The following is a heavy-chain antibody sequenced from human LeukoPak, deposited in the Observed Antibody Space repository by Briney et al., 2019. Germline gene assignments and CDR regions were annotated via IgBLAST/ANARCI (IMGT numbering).Heavy chain of an antibody. J-gene: IGHJ4*02. Sequence: SETLSLTCSVSGSSISSYYGGWVRQPPGKGLEWIGTFYQCGSTSYNPSRKSRVNQSVHTSKNQFSLKVRSVTAADTAIYYCARDGPARSYTYWGQGTLVTVSS. CDR2: FYQCGST. CDR3: ARDGPARSYTY. V-gene: IGHV4-38-2*02. D-gene: IGHD2-15*01. CDR1: GSSISSYY.